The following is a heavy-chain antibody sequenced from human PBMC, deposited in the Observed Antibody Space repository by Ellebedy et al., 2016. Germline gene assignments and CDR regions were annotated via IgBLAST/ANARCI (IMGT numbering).Heavy chain of an antibody. Sequence: ASVKVSXKTSRYTFTDHDINWVRQAPGQGLEWIGWMTPNSGQTGYAQKFQGRVTMTSNTSISTAYMELSSLISEDTAVYYCARRGLRFVSYFAMDVWGQGTTVTVSS. V-gene: IGHV1-8*01. D-gene: IGHD2-21*02. CDR1: RYTFTDHD. CDR2: MTPNSGQT. CDR3: ARRGLRFVSYFAMDV. J-gene: IGHJ6*02.